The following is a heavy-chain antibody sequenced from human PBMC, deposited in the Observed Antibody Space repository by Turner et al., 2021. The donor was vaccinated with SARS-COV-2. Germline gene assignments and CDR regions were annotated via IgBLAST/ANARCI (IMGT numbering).Heavy chain of an antibody. J-gene: IGHJ6*02. V-gene: IGHV1-24*01. CDR2: FDQEDGET. CDR3: ATGVAVTGVVVAYYYYYGMDV. CDR1: GYTLTALS. D-gene: IGHD6-19*01. Sequence: QVQLVQSGAEVMKPGASVMVSCKVSGYTLTALSMHWVRQAPGKGREWMGGFDQEDGETIYAQKIQGRVTMTEDTSTDTADMELSGLRSEETGVYDWATGVAVTGVVVAYYYYYGMDVWGQGTTVTVSS.